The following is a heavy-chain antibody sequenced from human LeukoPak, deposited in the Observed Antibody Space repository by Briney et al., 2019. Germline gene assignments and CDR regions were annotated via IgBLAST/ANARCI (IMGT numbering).Heavy chain of an antibody. D-gene: IGHD3-22*01. J-gene: IGHJ4*02. CDR1: GFTFSTFA. CDR3: AKDVNSSGYYLGFDY. CDR2: ISGGGDK. Sequence: PGGSLRLSCAASGFTFSTFAMSWVRQAPGKGLEWVTTISGGGDKQYADHVKGRFTVSRDDSKNTLYLQMNSLRAEDTDLYYCAKDVNSSGYYLGFDYWGQGTLVTVSS. V-gene: IGHV3-23*01.